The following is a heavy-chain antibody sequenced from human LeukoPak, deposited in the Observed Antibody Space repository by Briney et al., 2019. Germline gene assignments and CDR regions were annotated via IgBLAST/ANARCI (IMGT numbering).Heavy chain of an antibody. Sequence: SETLSLTCAVSGVSFSGYHWSWIRQPPGKGPQWIGEISQSGSPDYNPSLKSRVTISLDTSKNQFSLKLNFVTAADTAVYYCTRTSPGVPLDFWGRGTLVTVSS. V-gene: IGHV4-34*01. CDR2: ISQSGSP. D-gene: IGHD7-27*01. CDR3: TRTSPGVPLDF. J-gene: IGHJ4*02. CDR1: GVSFSGYH.